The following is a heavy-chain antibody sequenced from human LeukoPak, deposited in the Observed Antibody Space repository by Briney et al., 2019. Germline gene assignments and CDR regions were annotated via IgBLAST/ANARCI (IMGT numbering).Heavy chain of an antibody. D-gene: IGHD3-10*01. CDR3: ARERITMVRGVTHYYYYGMDV. CDR2: IWYDGSNK. Sequence: GGSLRLSCAASGFTFSSYSMNWVRQAPGKGLEWVAVIWYDGSNKYYADSVKGRFTISRDNSKDTLYLQMNSLRAEDTAVYYCARERITMVRGVTHYYYYGMDVWGQGTTVTVSS. CDR1: GFTFSSYS. V-gene: IGHV3-33*08. J-gene: IGHJ6*02.